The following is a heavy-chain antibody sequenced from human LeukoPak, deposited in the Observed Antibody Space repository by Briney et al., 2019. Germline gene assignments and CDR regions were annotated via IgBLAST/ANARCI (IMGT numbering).Heavy chain of an antibody. J-gene: IGHJ4*02. Sequence: GGSLRLSCAASGFTFSSYGMHWVRQAPGKGLEWVAVISYDGSNKYYADSVKGRFTISRDNAKSSLYLQMNSLRAEDTAVYYCGRDRMGPLDYWGQGTLVTVSS. CDR2: ISYDGSNK. CDR3: GRDRMGPLDY. V-gene: IGHV3-30*03. CDR1: GFTFSSYG. D-gene: IGHD2-8*01.